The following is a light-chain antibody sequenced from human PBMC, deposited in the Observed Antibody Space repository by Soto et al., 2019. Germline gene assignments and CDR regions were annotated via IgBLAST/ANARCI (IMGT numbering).Light chain of an antibody. CDR1: SSNIGAGYD. CDR2: GNS. CDR3: QSYDSSLSGSGFYV. V-gene: IGLV1-40*01. Sequence: QSVLTQPPSVSVAPGQRVTISCTGSSSNIGAGYDVHWYQQLPGTAPKLLIYGNSNRPSGVPDRFSGSKSGTSASLAITGLQAEDEADYYCQSYDSSLSGSGFYVFGTGTKVTVL. J-gene: IGLJ1*01.